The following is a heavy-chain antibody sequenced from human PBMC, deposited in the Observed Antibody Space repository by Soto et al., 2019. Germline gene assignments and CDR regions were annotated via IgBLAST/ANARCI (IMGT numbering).Heavy chain of an antibody. CDR3: ARDSRNYYYYMDV. V-gene: IGHV3-48*01. Sequence: EVQLVESGGGLVQPGGSLGLSCAASGFTFSSYNMNWVRQAPGKGLEWISDISLSSSTIFYADSVKGRFTISRDNAKNSLYLQMNSLRAEDTAVYYCARDSRNYYYYMDVWGKGTTVTVSS. CDR1: GFTFSSYN. J-gene: IGHJ6*03. CDR2: ISLSSSTI.